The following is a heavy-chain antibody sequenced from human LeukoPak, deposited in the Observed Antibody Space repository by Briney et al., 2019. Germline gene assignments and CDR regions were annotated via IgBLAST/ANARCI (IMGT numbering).Heavy chain of an antibody. D-gene: IGHD3-22*01. CDR2: IYYSGRT. CDR1: GGSISSSSYY. Sequence: PSETLSLTCTVSGGSISSSSYYWGWLRQPQGKGLVWFGSIYYSGRTYYNPSLKSRVTISVDTSKNQFSLKLSSVTAADTAVYYCAGPISSGYYYGVIRGAFDLGGQGTMVTVSS. V-gene: IGHV4-39*01. CDR3: AGPISSGYYYGVIRGAFDL. J-gene: IGHJ3*01.